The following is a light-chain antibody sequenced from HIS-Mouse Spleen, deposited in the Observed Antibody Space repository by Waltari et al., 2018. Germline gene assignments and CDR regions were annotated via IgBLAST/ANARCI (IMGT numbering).Light chain of an antibody. CDR2: EDS. V-gene: IGLV3-10*01. CDR3: YSTDSSGNHRG. CDR1: ALPKKY. Sequence: SYELTQPPSVSVSPGQTARITCSGDALPKKYAYWYQQKSGQAPVLVIYEDSKRPSGFPGGVSGSRSGTMATLTISGAQVEDEADYYCYSTDSSGNHRGFGGGTKLNVL. J-gene: IGLJ2*01.